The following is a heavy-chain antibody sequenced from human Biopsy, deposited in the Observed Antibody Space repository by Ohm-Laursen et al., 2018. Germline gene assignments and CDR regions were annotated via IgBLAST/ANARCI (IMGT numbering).Heavy chain of an antibody. J-gene: IGHJ5*02. V-gene: IGHV4-39*01. CDR2: IYNTETT. Sequence: PPGTLSLTCTVSGGSISSSTTYYWAWLRQPPGKGLEWIGSIYNTETTFYNPSLKSRVTISVDTSTNQFSLKVSSVTAADTALYFCARHPTGFWFDPWGQGTLVIVSS. CDR3: ARHPTGFWFDP. CDR1: GGSISSSTTYY.